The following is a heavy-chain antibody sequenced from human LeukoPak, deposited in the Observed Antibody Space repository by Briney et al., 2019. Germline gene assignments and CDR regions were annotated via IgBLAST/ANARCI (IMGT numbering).Heavy chain of an antibody. CDR2: ISSRSSYI. CDR3: ATVVTDTPVDY. J-gene: IGHJ4*02. Sequence: AGGSLRLSCAASGFTFSTYSMNWVRQAPGKGLEWVSSISSRSSYIYYADSVKGRFTISRDNAKNSLYLQMNSLSAEDTAVYYCATVVTDTPVDYWGQGTLVTVSS. CDR1: GFTFSTYS. D-gene: IGHD2-15*01. V-gene: IGHV3-21*01.